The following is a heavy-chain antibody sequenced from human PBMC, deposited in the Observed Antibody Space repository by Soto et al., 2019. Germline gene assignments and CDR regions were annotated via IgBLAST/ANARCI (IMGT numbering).Heavy chain of an antibody. Sequence: PGGSLRLSCAASGFTFNSYAMSYVRQAPGKGLEWVSAISGSGGSTYYADSVKGRFTISRDNSKNTLYLQMNSLRAEDAALYYCAKDLGDSSGYPTYYFDYWGQGTLVTVSS. CDR1: GFTFNSYA. CDR2: ISGSGGST. CDR3: AKDLGDSSGYPTYYFDY. J-gene: IGHJ4*02. D-gene: IGHD3-22*01. V-gene: IGHV3-23*01.